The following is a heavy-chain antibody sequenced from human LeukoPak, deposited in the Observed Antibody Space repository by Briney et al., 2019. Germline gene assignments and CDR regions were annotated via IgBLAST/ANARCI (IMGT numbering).Heavy chain of an antibody. J-gene: IGHJ6*02. V-gene: IGHV3-43*01. Sequence: PGGSLRLSCATSGFNFDRYTIHWVRQAPGKGLEWVSLISWDGGSTYYADSVKGRFTISRDNSKNSLYLQMNSLRTEDTALYYCAKEHSVLEEGMDAWGQGTTVTVSS. CDR2: ISWDGGST. CDR3: AKEHSVLEEGMDA. CDR1: GFNFDRYT. D-gene: IGHD2-15*01.